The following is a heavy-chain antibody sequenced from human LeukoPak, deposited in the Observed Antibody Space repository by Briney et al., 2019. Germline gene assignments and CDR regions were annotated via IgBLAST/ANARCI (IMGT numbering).Heavy chain of an antibody. V-gene: IGHV3-33*06. Sequence: GGSLRLSCAASGFTFSSFGMHWVRQAPGKGLEWVAVIWYDGSNKYYADSVKGRFTISRDNSKNTLFPQMNSLRAEDTAVYYCAKDRSCTGSSCNVGSWGQGTMVTVSS. CDR2: IWYDGSNK. J-gene: IGHJ3*01. CDR3: AKDRSCTGSSCNVGS. CDR1: GFTFSSFG. D-gene: IGHD2-2*01.